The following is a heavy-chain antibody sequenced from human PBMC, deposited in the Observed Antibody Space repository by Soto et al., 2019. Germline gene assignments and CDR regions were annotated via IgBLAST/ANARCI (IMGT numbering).Heavy chain of an antibody. CDR3: ARESEDLTSNFDY. CDR2: ISSTTNYI. J-gene: IGHJ4*02. Sequence: LRLSCAASGFTFTRYSMNWVRQAPGKGLEWVSSISSTTNYIYYGDSMKGRFTISRDNAKNSLYLEMNRLRAEDTAVYYCARESEDLTSNFDYWGQGTLVTVSS. V-gene: IGHV3-21*06. CDR1: GFTFTRYS.